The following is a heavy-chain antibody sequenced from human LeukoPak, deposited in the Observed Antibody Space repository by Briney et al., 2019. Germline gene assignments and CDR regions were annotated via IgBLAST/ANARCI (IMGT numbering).Heavy chain of an antibody. CDR2: MNPNSGNT. CDR1: GYTFTSYD. D-gene: IGHD3-16*02. J-gene: IGHJ6*02. V-gene: IGHV1-8*01. CDR3: ARGGGYYDYVWGSYRHTGMDV. Sequence: ASVKVSCKASGYTFTSYDINWVRQATGQGLEWMGWMNPNSGNTGYAQKFQGRVTMTRNTSISTAYMELSSLRSEDTAVYYCARGGGYYDYVWGSYRHTGMDVWGQGTTVTVSS.